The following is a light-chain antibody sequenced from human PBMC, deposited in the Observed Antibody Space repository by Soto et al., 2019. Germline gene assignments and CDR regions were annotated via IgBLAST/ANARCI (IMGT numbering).Light chain of an antibody. J-gene: IGKJ3*01. Sequence: DIQMTQSPTSLSASVGDRVTITCRASQGIRNFVAWYQQKPGKAPKLLIYAASTLQSGVPSRFSSSGSGTDFTHTTNSLQPEDVATYSCQKYSIVPVLGPGTKVEIK. CDR2: AAS. CDR3: QKYSIVPV. CDR1: QGIRNF. V-gene: IGKV1-27*01.